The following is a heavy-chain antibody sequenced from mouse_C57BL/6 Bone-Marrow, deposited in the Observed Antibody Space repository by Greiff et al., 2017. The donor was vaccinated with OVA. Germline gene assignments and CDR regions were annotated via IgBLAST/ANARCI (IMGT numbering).Heavy chain of an antibody. CDR1: GYTFTSYW. Sequence: VQLQQSGAELVKPGASVKVSCKASGYTFTSYWMHWVKQRPGQGLEWIGRIHPSDSDTNYNQKFKGKATLTVDKSSSTAYMQLSSLTSEDAAVYYCAMYGSSLYGYFDVWGTGTTVTVSS. CDR2: IHPSDSDT. V-gene: IGHV1-74*01. CDR3: AMYGSSLYGYFDV. D-gene: IGHD1-1*01. J-gene: IGHJ1*03.